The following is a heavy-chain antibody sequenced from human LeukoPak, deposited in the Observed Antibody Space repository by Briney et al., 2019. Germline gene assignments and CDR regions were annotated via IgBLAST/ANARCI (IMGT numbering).Heavy chain of an antibody. J-gene: IGHJ4*02. CDR3: ARDRNFGGPYNTIDY. D-gene: IGHD5-24*01. CDR1: GDSVSSNNW. V-gene: IGHV4-4*02. Sequence: SETLSLTCAVSGDSVSSNNWWSWVRQSPGKGLEWIAEIHGGGMSNYNPSLKSRATISIDKSKNQLSLKMNSVTAADTAVYYCARDRNFGGPYNTIDYWGQGTLVTVSS. CDR2: IHGGGMS.